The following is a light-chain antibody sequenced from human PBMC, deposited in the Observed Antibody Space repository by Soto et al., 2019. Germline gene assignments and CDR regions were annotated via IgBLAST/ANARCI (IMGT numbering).Light chain of an antibody. J-gene: IGKJ3*01. V-gene: IGKV3-20*01. CDR3: QQDGSPGGFT. CDR2: GAS. Sequence: EIVLTQSPGTLSLSPGERATLSCRASQSVSSSYLAWYQQKPGQAPRLLIYGASSRATGIPDRFSGSGSGTDFTLTISRLEPEDVAVYYCQQDGSPGGFTFGPGTKVDIK. CDR1: QSVSSSY.